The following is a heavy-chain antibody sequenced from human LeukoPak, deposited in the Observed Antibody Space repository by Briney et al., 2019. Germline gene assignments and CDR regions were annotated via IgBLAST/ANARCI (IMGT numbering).Heavy chain of an antibody. V-gene: IGHV1-2*02. CDR2: INPNSGGT. D-gene: IGHD3-22*01. J-gene: IGHJ5*02. CDR3: ARGVYYYDSSGFDGGWFDP. Sequence: ASVKVSCKASGYTFTSLGISWVRQAPGQGLEWMGWINPNSGGTNYAQKFQGRVTMTRDTSISTAYMELSRLRSDDTAVYYCARGVYYYDSSGFDGGWFDPWGQGTLVTVSS. CDR1: GYTFTSLG.